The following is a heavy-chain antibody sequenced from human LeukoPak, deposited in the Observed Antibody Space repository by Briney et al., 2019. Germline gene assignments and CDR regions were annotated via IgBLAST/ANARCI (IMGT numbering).Heavy chain of an antibody. D-gene: IGHD2-15*01. CDR3: ARERNDIVVVVAATAFDY. CDR1: GFTFSSYA. Sequence: PGGSLRLSCAASGFTFSSYAMHWVRQAPGKGLEWVAVISYDGSNKYYADSVKGRFTISRDNSKNTLYLQMNSLRAEDTAIYYCARERNDIVVVVAATAFDYWGQGTLVTVSS. CDR2: ISYDGSNK. J-gene: IGHJ4*02. V-gene: IGHV3-30-3*01.